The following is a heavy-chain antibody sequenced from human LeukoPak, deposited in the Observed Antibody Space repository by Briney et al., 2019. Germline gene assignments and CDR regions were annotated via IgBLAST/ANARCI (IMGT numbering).Heavy chain of an antibody. V-gene: IGHV4-34*01. CDR2: INHSGST. D-gene: IGHD3-22*01. CDR3: ARGRGSYYYDSSGYYWFDP. CDR1: GGSFSGYY. J-gene: IGHJ5*02. Sequence: SETLSLTCAVYGGSFSGYYWSWIRQPPGKGLEWIGEINHSGSTNYNPSLKSRVTISVDTSKNQFSLKLSSVTAADTAVYYCARGRGSYYYDSSGYYWFDPWGQGTLVTVSS.